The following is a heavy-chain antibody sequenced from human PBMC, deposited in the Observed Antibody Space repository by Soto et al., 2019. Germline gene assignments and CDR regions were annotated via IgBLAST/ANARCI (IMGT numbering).Heavy chain of an antibody. CDR2: IYYSGST. V-gene: IGHV4-31*03. CDR3: AREVSHDFWSGYPPRGFDP. D-gene: IGHD3-3*01. Sequence: PSETLSLTCTVSGSSISSGGYYWSWIRQHPGKGLEWIGYIYYSGSTYYNPSLKSRVTISVDTSKNQFSLKLSSVTAADTAVYYCAREVSHDFWSGYPPRGFDPWGQGTLVTVSS. CDR1: GSSISSGGYY. J-gene: IGHJ5*02.